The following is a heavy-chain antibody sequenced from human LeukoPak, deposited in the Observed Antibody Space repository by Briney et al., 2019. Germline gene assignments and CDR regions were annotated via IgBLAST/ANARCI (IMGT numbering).Heavy chain of an antibody. CDR3: ARGYSSSWYNGAHVDV. D-gene: IGHD6-13*01. J-gene: IGHJ6*02. Sequence: PGGSLRLSCAASGFTFSSYWMSWVRQAPGKGLEWVANIKQDGSEKYYVDSVKGRFTISRDNAKNSLYLQMNSLRAEDTAVYYCARGYSSSWYNGAHVDVGGQGTTVIVSS. V-gene: IGHV3-7*01. CDR2: IKQDGSEK. CDR1: GFTFSSYW.